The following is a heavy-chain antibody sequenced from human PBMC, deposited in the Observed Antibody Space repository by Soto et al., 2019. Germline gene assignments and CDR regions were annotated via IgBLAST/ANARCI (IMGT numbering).Heavy chain of an antibody. CDR2: ISGTGGST. J-gene: IGHJ5*02. CDR1: GFTFKSYA. V-gene: IGHV3-23*01. D-gene: IGHD2-2*01. Sequence: PGGSLGLSCVASGFTFKSYAMSWVRQAPGRGMEWVPSISGTGGSTYYADSVRGRFTISRDNSKNTLFLQLNNLTVGDTAVYYCAKDRHQLPPGFNRFDPWGRGTLFTVSS. CDR3: AKDRHQLPPGFNRFDP.